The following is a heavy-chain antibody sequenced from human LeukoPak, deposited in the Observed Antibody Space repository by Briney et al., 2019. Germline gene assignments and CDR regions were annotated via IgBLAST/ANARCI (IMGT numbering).Heavy chain of an antibody. CDR1: GFTFSGFY. CDR2: IGSSSSYT. J-gene: IGHJ4*02. Sequence: PGGSLRLSCAASGFTFSGFYMSWIRQAPGKGLKWVSCIGSSSSYTNNADSVKGRFTISRDNAKNSLYLQMDGLRAEDTAVYYCARDRGAVAATWFDYWGQGTLVTVSS. CDR3: ARDRGAVAATWFDY. D-gene: IGHD6-19*01. V-gene: IGHV3-11*05.